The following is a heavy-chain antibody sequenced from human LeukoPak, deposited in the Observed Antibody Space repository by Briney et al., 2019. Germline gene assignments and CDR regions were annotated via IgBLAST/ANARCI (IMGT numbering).Heavy chain of an antibody. CDR3: AKGGRCSSTSCSGGTLDY. V-gene: IGHV3-11*04. CDR2: ISSSGSTI. Sequence: PGGSLRLSCAASGFTFSDYYMSWIRQAPGKGLEWVSYISSSGSTIYYADSVKGRFTISRDNAKNSLYLQMNSLRAEDTAVYYCAKGGRCSSTSCSGGTLDYWGQGTLVTVSS. D-gene: IGHD2-2*01. CDR1: GFTFSDYY. J-gene: IGHJ4*02.